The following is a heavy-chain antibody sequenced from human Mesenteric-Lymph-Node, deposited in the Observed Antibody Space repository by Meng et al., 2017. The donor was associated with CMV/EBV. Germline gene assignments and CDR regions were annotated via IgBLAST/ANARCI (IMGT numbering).Heavy chain of an antibody. CDR1: GGSFSGYY. CDR2: ITHSGST. Sequence: SETLSLTCAVYGGSFSGYYWSWIRQPPGKGLEWIGEITHSGSTNYNPSLQSRVTMSVDTSKNQFSLKLSSVTAADTAVYYCARSGPDYYDSSGYYLAFDYWGQGNLVTVSS. D-gene: IGHD3-22*01. CDR3: ARSGPDYYDSSGYYLAFDY. V-gene: IGHV4-34*01. J-gene: IGHJ4*02.